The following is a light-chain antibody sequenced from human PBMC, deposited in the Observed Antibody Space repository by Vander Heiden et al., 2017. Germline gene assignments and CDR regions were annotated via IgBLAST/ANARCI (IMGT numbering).Light chain of an antibody. CDR3: QQSYSTPPIT. V-gene: IGKV1-39*01. CDR2: AAS. J-gene: IGKJ5*01. Sequence: DIQMTQSPSSLSASVGDRVTITRRASQSISSYLNWYQQKPGKGPKLLVYAASSLQSGVPSRFSGNGSRTDFTLTISSLQPEDFATYYCQQSYSTPPITFGQGTRLEIK. CDR1: QSISSY.